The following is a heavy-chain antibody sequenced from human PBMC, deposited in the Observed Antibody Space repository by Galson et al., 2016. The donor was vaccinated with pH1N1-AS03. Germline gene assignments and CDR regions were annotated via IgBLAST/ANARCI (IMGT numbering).Heavy chain of an antibody. CDR2: IYPDDSDT. CDR3: ARLTIDLLTGYYYFGDY. Sequence: QSGAEVKKPGESLRISCAASGYSFSDHWIGWVRQMPGRGLEWVGLIYPDDSDTRYSPSFQDQVTISADKSTTTAYLQWNSLKASDTAIYYCARLTIDLLTGYYYFGDYWGQGTLVTVSS. V-gene: IGHV5-51*01. CDR1: GYSFSDHW. D-gene: IGHD3-9*01. J-gene: IGHJ4*02.